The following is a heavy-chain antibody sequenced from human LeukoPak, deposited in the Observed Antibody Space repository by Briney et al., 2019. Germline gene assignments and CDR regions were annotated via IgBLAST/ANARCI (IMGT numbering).Heavy chain of an antibody. CDR3: ARDVPGSIGTTARFDP. V-gene: IGHV1-18*01. D-gene: IGHD1-1*01. J-gene: IGHJ5*02. CDR1: GYTSITYG. CDR2: ISSHNGNT. Sequence: ASVKVSCKSSGYTSITYGISWMRQAPGQGLEWMGWISSHNGNTNYAQKFHGRLTMTTDTSTSTAYMELRSLRSDDTGVYYCARDVPGSIGTTARFDPWGQGTLVTVSS.